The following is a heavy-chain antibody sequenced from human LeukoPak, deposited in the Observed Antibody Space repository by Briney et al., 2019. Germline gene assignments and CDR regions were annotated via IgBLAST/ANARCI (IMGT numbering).Heavy chain of an antibody. CDR2: IYYTGRT. CDR3: ARGGGAPYYGMDV. J-gene: IGHJ6*02. Sequence: SETLSLTCTVSGDSTRDVTYYWNWIRQHPGKGLEWIGYIYYTGRTYYNPSLKSRVTISVDRSKNQFSLNLSSVTAADTAVYYCARGGGAPYYGMDVWGRGTTVTVSS. CDR1: GDSTRDVTYY. V-gene: IGHV4-30-4*08. D-gene: IGHD3-16*01.